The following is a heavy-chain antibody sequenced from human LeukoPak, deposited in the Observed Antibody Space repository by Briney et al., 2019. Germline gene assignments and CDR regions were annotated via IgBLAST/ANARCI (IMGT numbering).Heavy chain of an antibody. V-gene: IGHV4-59*08. CDR2: VYDIGNT. Sequence: SETLSLTCTVSGGSISNYYWSWIRQPAGKGLEWIGYVYDIGNTNYNPSLKSRVTISADTSKNQFSLKLTSVTAADTAVYYCARRGGYSSSEFDSWGQGTLVTVSS. J-gene: IGHJ4*02. D-gene: IGHD6-13*01. CDR1: GGSISNYY. CDR3: ARRGGYSSSEFDS.